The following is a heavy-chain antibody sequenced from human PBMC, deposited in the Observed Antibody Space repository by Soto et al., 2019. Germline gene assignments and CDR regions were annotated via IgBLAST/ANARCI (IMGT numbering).Heavy chain of an antibody. D-gene: IGHD2-2*01. CDR3: ARDQMVAAVPGYFDL. CDR2: INAGNGNT. CDR1: GYTFTSYA. V-gene: IGHV1-3*01. J-gene: IGHJ2*01. Sequence: QVQLVQSGAEVKKPGASVKVSCKASGYTFTSYAMHWVRQAPGQRLEWMGWINAGNGNTKYSQKFQGRVTITRYTSSSKAYMELSSMRSEITAVYYCARDQMVAAVPGYFDLWGRGTLVIVSS.